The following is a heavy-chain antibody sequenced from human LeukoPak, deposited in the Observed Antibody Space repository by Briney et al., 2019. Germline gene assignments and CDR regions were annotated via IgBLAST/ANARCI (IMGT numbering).Heavy chain of an antibody. V-gene: IGHV3-53*01. CDR3: ASRPLDQALTEMAPDY. CDR1: GFTVSSNY. D-gene: IGHD5-24*01. CDR2: TYSGGST. Sequence: PGGSLRLSCAASGFTVSSNYMSWVRQAPGKGLEWVSVTYSGGSTYYADSVKGRFTISRDNSKNTLYLQMNSLRAEDTAVYYCASRPLDQALTEMAPDYWGQGTLVTVSS. J-gene: IGHJ4*02.